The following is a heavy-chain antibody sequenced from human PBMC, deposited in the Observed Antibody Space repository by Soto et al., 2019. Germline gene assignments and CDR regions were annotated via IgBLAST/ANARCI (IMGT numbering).Heavy chain of an antibody. J-gene: IGHJ4*02. D-gene: IGHD2-2*02. CDR2: ISAYNGDT. V-gene: IGHV1-18*04. CDR1: GYNFISYV. CDR3: ARYQCSSSSCYTFFFGY. Sequence: APVKVSCKASGYNFISYVISWVRQAPGQGLEWMGWISAYNGDTNYAQKLQGRVTMTTDTSTSTAHMELRSLRSDDTAVYYCARYQCSSSSCYTFFFGYSGEGTLVTVSS.